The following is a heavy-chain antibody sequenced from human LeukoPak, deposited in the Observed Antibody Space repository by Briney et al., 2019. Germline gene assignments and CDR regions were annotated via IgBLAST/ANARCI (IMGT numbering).Heavy chain of an antibody. CDR2: MNPNSGNT. J-gene: IGHJ4*02. V-gene: IGHV1-8*01. CDR3: ARVGIAVAGTIY. D-gene: IGHD6-19*01. CDR1: GYTFTSYD. Sequence: ASVKVSCKASGYTFTSYDINWVRQATGQGLEWMGWMNPNSGNTGYAQKFQGRVTMTRNTSISTAYMELSSLRSEDTAVYHCARVGIAVAGTIYWGQGTLVPVSS.